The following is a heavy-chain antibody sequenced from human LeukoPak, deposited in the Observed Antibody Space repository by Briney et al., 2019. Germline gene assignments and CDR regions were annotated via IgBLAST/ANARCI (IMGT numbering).Heavy chain of an antibody. CDR3: ARRAVDNSYYYYMDV. Sequence: ASVKVSCKASGYTFTSYDINWVRQVTGQGLEWMGWMNPKSGTTGYAQKFQGRVTITRNTSISTAYMEVSSLRYEDTAVYYCARRAVDNSYYYYMDVWGKGTTVTVSS. J-gene: IGHJ6*03. CDR1: GYTFTSYD. D-gene: IGHD6-19*01. V-gene: IGHV1-8*03. CDR2: MNPKSGTT.